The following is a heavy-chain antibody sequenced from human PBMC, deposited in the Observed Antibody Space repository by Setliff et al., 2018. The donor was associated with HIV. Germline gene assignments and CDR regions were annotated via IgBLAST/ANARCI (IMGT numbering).Heavy chain of an antibody. Sequence: PSETLSLTCTVYGGSFSNYYTNWIRQPPGKGLEWIGELSPSGITNYNPSLKSRVTVSVDTSKNQFSLKLSSVTAADTAVYYCARAGYYGSTSYWEYFQHWGQGTLVTVSS. CDR2: LSPSGIT. J-gene: IGHJ1*01. D-gene: IGHD3-22*01. V-gene: IGHV4-34*01. CDR3: ARAGYYGSTSYWEYFQH. CDR1: GGSFSNYY.